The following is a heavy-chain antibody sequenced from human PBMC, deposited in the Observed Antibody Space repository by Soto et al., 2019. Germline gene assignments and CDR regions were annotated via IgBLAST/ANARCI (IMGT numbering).Heavy chain of an antibody. J-gene: IGHJ6*02. V-gene: IGHV1-18*04. CDR2: ISAYNGNT. CDR1: GYTFTSYG. D-gene: IGHD3-3*01. CDR3: ARVENTIFAVVITYYYYGMDV. Sequence: GASVKVSCKASGYTFTSYGISWVRQAPGQGLEWMGWISAYNGNTNYAQKLQGRVTMTTDTSTSTAYMELRSLRSDDTAVYYCARVENTIFAVVITYYYYGMDVWGQGTTVTVSS.